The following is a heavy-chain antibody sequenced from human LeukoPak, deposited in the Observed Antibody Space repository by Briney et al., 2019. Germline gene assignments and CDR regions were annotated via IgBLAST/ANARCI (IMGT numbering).Heavy chain of an antibody. V-gene: IGHV1-8*03. CDR2: MNPKSGNT. CDR3: ARGNQWLNYFDY. J-gene: IGHJ4*02. D-gene: IGHD6-19*01. CDR1: GYTFTNCD. Sequence: ASVKVSCKASGYTFTNCDIYWVRQATGQGLEWMGWMNPKSGNTGYAQKFQGRVTITTDESTSTAYMELSSLRSEDTAVYYCARGNQWLNYFDYWGQGTLVTVSS.